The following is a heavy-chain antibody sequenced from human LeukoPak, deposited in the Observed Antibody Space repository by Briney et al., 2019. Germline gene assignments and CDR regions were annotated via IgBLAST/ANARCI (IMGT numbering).Heavy chain of an antibody. V-gene: IGHV3-33*08. CDR2: IWYDGSNK. CDR1: GFTFINAW. J-gene: IGHJ4*02. Sequence: GGSLRLSCAVSGFTFINAWMSWVRQAPGKGLEWVAVIWYDGSNKYYADSVKGRFTISRDNAKNSLYLQMNSLRAEDTAVYYCARDYGGNYRAHIDYWGQGTLVTVSS. CDR3: ARDYGGNYRAHIDY. D-gene: IGHD4-23*01.